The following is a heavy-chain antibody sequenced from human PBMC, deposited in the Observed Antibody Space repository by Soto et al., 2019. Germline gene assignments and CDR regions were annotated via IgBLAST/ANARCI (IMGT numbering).Heavy chain of an antibody. CDR1: GGSISSGCYS. CDR3: ARFYGDYVNYFDY. V-gene: IGHV4-30-2*01. D-gene: IGHD4-17*01. J-gene: IGHJ4*02. CDR2: IYHSGST. Sequence: SETLSLTCAVSGGSISSGCYSWSWIRQPPGKGLEWIGYIYHSGSTYYNPSLKSRVTISVDRSKNQFSLRLSSVTAADTAVYYCARFYGDYVNYFDYWGQGTLVTVSS.